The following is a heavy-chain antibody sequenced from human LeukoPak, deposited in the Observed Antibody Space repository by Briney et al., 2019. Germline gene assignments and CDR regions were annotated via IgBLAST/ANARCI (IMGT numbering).Heavy chain of an antibody. V-gene: IGHV3-74*01. D-gene: IGHD3-10*01. J-gene: IGHJ6*03. CDR1: GFTSSSYW. CDR2: INSDGSST. CDR3: ARPTYGSGSYFGEYYYYYMDV. Sequence: GGSLRLSCAASGFTSSSYWMHWVRQAPGKGLVWVSRINSDGSSTSYADSVKGRFTISRDNAKNTLYLQMNSLRAEDTAVYYCARPTYGSGSYFGEYYYYYMDVWGKGTTVTVSS.